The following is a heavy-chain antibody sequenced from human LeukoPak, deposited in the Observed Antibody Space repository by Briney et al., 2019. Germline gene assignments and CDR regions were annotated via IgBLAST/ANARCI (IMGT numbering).Heavy chain of an antibody. D-gene: IGHD6-13*01. CDR3: ARDSPWSGYSSSWLFW. CDR1: GFTFSSYS. J-gene: IGHJ4*02. V-gene: IGHV3-48*01. Sequence: GGSLRLSCAASGFTFSSYSMNWVRQAPGKGLEWVSYISSSSTIYYADSVKGRFTISRDNAKNSLYLQMNSLRAEDTAVYYCARDSPWSGYSSSWLFWWGQGTLVTVSS. CDR2: ISSSSTI.